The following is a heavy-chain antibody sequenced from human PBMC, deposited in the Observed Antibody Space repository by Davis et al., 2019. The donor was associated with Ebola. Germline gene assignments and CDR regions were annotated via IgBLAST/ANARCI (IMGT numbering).Heavy chain of an antibody. V-gene: IGHV3-33*01. D-gene: IGHD2-15*01. CDR2: IWYDGTNQ. J-gene: IGHJ6*04. CDR1: GFIFSTYG. CDR3: ARGPVVKCSGGNCHFTYYYYGYDV. Sequence: PGGSLRLSCAASGFIFSTYGMHWLRQTPGKGLEWVAVIWYDGTNQYFVDSVKGRFIISRDNSQNTLYLQMNSLRAEDTAVYYCARGPVVKCSGGNCHFTYYYYGYDVWGKGTTVTVSS.